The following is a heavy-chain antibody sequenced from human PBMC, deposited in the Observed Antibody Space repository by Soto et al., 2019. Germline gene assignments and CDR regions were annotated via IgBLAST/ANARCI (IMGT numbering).Heavy chain of an antibody. CDR2: ISGSGGST. J-gene: IGHJ4*02. Sequence: GGSLRLSCAASGFTFSSYAMSWVRQAPGKGLEWVSAISGSGGSTYYADSVKGRFTISRDNSKNTLYLQMNSLRAEDTAVYFCANDEDSSSWVFDYWGQGTMVTVSS. D-gene: IGHD6-13*01. V-gene: IGHV3-23*01. CDR1: GFTFSSYA. CDR3: ANDEDSSSWVFDY.